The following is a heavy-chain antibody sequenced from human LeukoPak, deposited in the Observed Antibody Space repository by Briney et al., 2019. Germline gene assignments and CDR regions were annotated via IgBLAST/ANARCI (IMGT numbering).Heavy chain of an antibody. Sequence: SLRLSCAASGFTFDDYAMHWVRQAPGKGLEWVSGISWNSGSIGYADSVKGRFTISRDNAKNSLYLQMNSLRAEDTALYYCAKDGNEWLLSNWFDPWGQGTLVTVSS. CDR2: ISWNSGSI. CDR3: AKDGNEWLLSNWFDP. V-gene: IGHV3-9*01. J-gene: IGHJ5*02. CDR1: GFTFDDYA. D-gene: IGHD3-3*01.